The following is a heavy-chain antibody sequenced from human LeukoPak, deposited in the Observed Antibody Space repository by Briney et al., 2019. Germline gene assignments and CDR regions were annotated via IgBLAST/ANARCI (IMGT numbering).Heavy chain of an antibody. V-gene: IGHV4-39*01. J-gene: IGHJ4*02. D-gene: IGHD2-2*03. CDR2: IYYTGTT. Sequence: SETLSLTCTVSGDYISNSHFSWGWIRQPPGKGLEWIGNIYYTGTTYSNPSLRSRVTISVDTSKNQFSLKLSSVTAADTAVYYCARLDPRGGDDYWGQGTLVTVSS. CDR3: ARLDPRGGDDY. CDR1: GDYISNSHFS.